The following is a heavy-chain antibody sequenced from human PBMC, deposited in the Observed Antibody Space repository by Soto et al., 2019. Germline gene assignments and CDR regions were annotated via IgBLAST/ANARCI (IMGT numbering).Heavy chain of an antibody. J-gene: IGHJ6*02. CDR1: GYSFTSYW. CDR2: IYPGDSDT. CDR3: ARRTGEPYYYYGMDV. V-gene: IGHV5-51*01. Sequence: GESLKISCKGSGYSFTSYWIGWVRQMPGKGLEWMGIIYPGDSDTRYSPSFQGQVTISADKSISTAYLQWSSLKASDTAMYYCARRTGEPYYYYGMDVWGQGTTVTVSS. D-gene: IGHD7-27*01.